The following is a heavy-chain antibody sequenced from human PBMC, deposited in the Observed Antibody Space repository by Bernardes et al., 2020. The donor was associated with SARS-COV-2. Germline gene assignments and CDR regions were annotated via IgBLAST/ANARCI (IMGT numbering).Heavy chain of an antibody. D-gene: IGHD6-6*01. J-gene: IGHJ4*02. V-gene: IGHV4-59*01. CDR3: ARGSGYSSSSFDY. Sequence: SETLSLTCTVSGGSINNYYWSWIRQPPGKGLEWIGYIYYNGNTDHNPSLKSRVTISVDTSKSQFSLKLTSVTAADTAVYYCARGSGYSSSSFDYWGQGTLVTVSS. CDR1: GGSINNYY. CDR2: IYYNGNT.